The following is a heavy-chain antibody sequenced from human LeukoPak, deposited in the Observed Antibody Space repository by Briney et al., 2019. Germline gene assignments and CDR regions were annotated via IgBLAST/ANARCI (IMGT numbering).Heavy chain of an antibody. J-gene: IGHJ4*02. Sequence: PGGSLRLSCAASGLRFSDYYVSLIRQAPGKGLEWVSGISPSADIKYYADSVKSRFTISRDNSKNMLYLEVISLTADDTAVYYCAKDDAWLRFGEWSQGTLVTVSS. CDR1: GLRFSDYY. V-gene: IGHV3-23*01. CDR2: ISPSADIK. D-gene: IGHD3-10*01. CDR3: AKDDAWLRFGE.